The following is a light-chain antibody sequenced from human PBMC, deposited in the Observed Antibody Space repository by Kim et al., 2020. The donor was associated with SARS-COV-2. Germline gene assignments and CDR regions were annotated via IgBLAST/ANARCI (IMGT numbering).Light chain of an antibody. CDR1: SSNIGAGYD. J-gene: IGLJ3*02. CDR2: GNS. CDR3: QSYDSSLSALV. Sequence: QSVLTQPPSVSGAPGQRVTISCTGSSSNIGAGYDVHWYQQLPGTAPKLLIYGNSNRHSGVPDRFSGSKSGTSASLVITGLQAEDEADYYCQSYDSSLSALVFGGGTQLTVL. V-gene: IGLV1-40*01.